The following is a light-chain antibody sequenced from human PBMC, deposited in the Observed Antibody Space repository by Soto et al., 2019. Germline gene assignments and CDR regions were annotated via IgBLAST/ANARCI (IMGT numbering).Light chain of an antibody. CDR2: EVS. J-gene: IGLJ1*01. Sequence: QSVLTQPPSASGAPGQSVTISCTGTSSDVCGYNYVSWYQQHPVKAPKLMIYEVSKRPSGVPDRFSGSKSGNTASLTVSGLQAEDEADYYCSSYAGSNITFGTGTKLTVL. V-gene: IGLV2-8*01. CDR3: SSYAGSNIT. CDR1: SSDVCGYNY.